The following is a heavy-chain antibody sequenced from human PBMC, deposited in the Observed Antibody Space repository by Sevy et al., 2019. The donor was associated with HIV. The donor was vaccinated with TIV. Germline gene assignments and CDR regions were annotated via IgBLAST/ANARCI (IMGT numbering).Heavy chain of an antibody. D-gene: IGHD3-22*01. CDR1: GGSIGSGGYS. CDR2: MYHSGST. J-gene: IGHJ5*02. Sequence: SETLSLTCAVSGGSIGSGGYSWSWIRQPPGKGLEWIGYMYHSGSTYYNPSLKSRVTISVDRSKNQFSLKLSSVTAADTAVYYCARGDSSGYETWFDPWGQRTLVTVSS. CDR3: ARGDSSGYETWFDP. V-gene: IGHV4-30-2*01.